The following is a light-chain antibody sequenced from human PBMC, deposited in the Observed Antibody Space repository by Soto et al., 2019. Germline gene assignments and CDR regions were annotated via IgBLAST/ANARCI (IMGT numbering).Light chain of an antibody. CDR1: RSVTTF. J-gene: IGKJ1*01. CDR3: QQSHNWPRT. V-gene: IGKV3-11*01. Sequence: EGVLTQSPSTLSLSPGERTTLSCRASRSVTTFLAWYQQRPGQAPRLLISEASNRAAGIPARFSGSGSGTDFTLTISSLEPEDFAVYYCQQSHNWPRTFGQGTKVDIK. CDR2: EAS.